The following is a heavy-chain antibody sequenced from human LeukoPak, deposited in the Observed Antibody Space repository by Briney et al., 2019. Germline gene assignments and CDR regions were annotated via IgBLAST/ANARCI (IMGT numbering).Heavy chain of an antibody. Sequence: PGGSLRLSCAASAFPFSGYSMNWVRQAPGKGLEWVSTISGRGGSTYYADSVKGRFTVSRDNSKNILYLQMDSLRAEDTAIYYCAKAGIAANGLDGMDVWGQGTTVTVS. CDR3: AKAGIAANGLDGMDV. J-gene: IGHJ6*02. D-gene: IGHD6-13*01. CDR1: AFPFSGYS. CDR2: ISGRGGST. V-gene: IGHV3-23*01.